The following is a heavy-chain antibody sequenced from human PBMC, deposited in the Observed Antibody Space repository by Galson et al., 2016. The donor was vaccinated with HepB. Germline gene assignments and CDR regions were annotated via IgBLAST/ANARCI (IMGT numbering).Heavy chain of an antibody. CDR3: AKNYYGSGRRSDEYYFDY. CDR2: ISYDAANK. CDR1: GFTFSSYS. D-gene: IGHD3-10*01. V-gene: IGHV3-30*18. Sequence: SPRLSCAAPGFTFSSYSIYWVRQAPGKGLEWVAMISYDAANKYYADSVKGRFTISRDNSKNTLYLQMNSLRGEDTAVYYCAKNYYGSGRRSDEYYFDYWGQGTLVTVSS. J-gene: IGHJ4*02.